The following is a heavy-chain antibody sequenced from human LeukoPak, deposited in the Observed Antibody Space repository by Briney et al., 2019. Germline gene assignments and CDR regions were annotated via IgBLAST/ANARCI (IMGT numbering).Heavy chain of an antibody. CDR2: IYTSGST. CDR3: ARGVVAAAGRTFDF. D-gene: IGHD6-13*01. J-gene: IGHJ4*02. CDR1: GGSISSGSYY. Sequence: SETLSLTCTVSGGSISSGSYYWSWIRQPAGKGLEWIGRIYTSGSTNYNPSLRSRVTISLDTSKNQFSLKLSSVTAADTAIYYCARGVVAAAGRTFDFWGQGTLVAVSS. V-gene: IGHV4-61*02.